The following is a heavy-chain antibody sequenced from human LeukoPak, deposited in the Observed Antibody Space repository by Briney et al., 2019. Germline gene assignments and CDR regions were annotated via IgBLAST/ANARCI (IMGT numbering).Heavy chain of an antibody. D-gene: IGHD6-13*01. CDR2: ISYDGSNK. Sequence: GGSLRLSCAASGFTFSSYGMHWVRQAPGKGLEWVAVISYDGSNKYYADSVKGRFTISRDNAKNSLYLQMNSLRAEDTAVYYCARDPGTDGSSWYVLDNWGQGTLVTVSA. CDR3: ARDPGTDGSSWYVLDN. V-gene: IGHV3-30*03. J-gene: IGHJ4*02. CDR1: GFTFSSYG.